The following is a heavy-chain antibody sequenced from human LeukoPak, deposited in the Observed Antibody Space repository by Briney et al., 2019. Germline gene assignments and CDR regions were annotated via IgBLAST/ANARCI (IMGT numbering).Heavy chain of an antibody. Sequence: QPGGSLRLSCAASGFTFSSYGMHWVRQAPGQGLEWVAVIWYDGSNKYYADSVKGRFTISRDNSKNTLYLQMNSLRAEGTAVYYCARDLGYFDYWGQGTLVTVSS. V-gene: IGHV3-33*01. CDR1: GFTFSSYG. CDR3: ARDLGYFDY. CDR2: IWYDGSNK. J-gene: IGHJ4*02.